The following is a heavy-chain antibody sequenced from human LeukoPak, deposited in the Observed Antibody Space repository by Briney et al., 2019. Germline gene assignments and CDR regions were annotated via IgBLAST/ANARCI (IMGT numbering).Heavy chain of an antibody. J-gene: IGHJ5*02. Sequence: SETLSLTCNVSGGSISSGSYCWSWIRQPAGKGLEWIGHIHISGNTNYNPSLKSRVTISVDTSKNQFSLKLSSVTAADTAVYYCARGVVVVAAGAYNWFDPWGQGTLVTVSS. D-gene: IGHD2-15*01. V-gene: IGHV4-61*09. CDR3: ARGVVVVAAGAYNWFDP. CDR1: GGSISSGSYC. CDR2: IHISGNT.